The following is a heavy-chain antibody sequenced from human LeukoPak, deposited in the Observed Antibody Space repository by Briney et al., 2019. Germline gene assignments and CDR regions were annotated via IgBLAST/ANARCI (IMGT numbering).Heavy chain of an antibody. V-gene: IGHV3-23*01. CDR1: GFTFSSYD. CDR3: AKPYCASASCPPDY. J-gene: IGHJ4*02. Sequence: GGSLRLSCAASGFTFSSYDMSWVRQAPGKGLECVSGISDSGGSTYYADSVKGRFTISRDSSKNTLYLQMNSLRAEDTAVYYWAKPYCASASCPPDYWGQGTLVTVSS. CDR2: ISDSGGST. D-gene: IGHD2-2*01.